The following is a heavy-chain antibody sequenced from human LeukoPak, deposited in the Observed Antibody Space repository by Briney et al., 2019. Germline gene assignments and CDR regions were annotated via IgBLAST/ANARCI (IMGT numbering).Heavy chain of an antibody. J-gene: IGHJ4*02. CDR3: AREPRGAYFDY. Sequence: PGGSLRLSCAASGFTFSSYSMNWVRQAPGKGLEWVSYISSSTIYYADSVKGRFTISRDNAKNSLYLQMNSLRAEDTAVYYCAREPRGAYFDYWGQGTLVTVSS. CDR2: ISSSTI. V-gene: IGHV3-48*01. D-gene: IGHD3-10*01. CDR1: GFTFSSYS.